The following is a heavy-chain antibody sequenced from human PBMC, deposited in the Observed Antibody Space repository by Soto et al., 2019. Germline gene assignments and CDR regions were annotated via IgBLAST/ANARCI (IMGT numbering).Heavy chain of an antibody. D-gene: IGHD3-22*01. CDR1: AFTYISFA. CDR3: ARDYYYDGSGHFDY. CDR2: ISYDGSNK. Sequence: GGSLRLSCAVSAFTYISFAMHWVRQAPGKGLEWVAIISYDGSNKYYADSVKGRFTISRDNSKNTLYLQMNSLRAEDTAVYYCARDYYYDGSGHFDYWGQGTLVTVSS. V-gene: IGHV3-30-3*01. J-gene: IGHJ4*02.